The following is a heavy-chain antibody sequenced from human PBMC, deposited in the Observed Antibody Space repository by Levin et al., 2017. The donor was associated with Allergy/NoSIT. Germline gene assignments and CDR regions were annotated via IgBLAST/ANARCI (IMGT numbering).Heavy chain of an antibody. CDR1: GFSFSAFG. V-gene: IGHV3-30*18. CDR2: ISYDGNDK. J-gene: IGHJ4*02. Sequence: RGESLKISCAASGFSFSAFGMHWVRQAPGKGLEWVAVISYDGNDKYYADSVKGRFTISRDTPKNTLHLQMNSLRTEDTAVYYCVKDIVFGTSSWALDFWGQGALVTVSS. D-gene: IGHD6-13*01. CDR3: VKDIVFGTSSWALDF.